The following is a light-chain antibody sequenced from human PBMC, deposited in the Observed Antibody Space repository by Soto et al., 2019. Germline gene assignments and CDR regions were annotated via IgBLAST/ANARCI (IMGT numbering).Light chain of an antibody. CDR1: QSISTY. J-gene: IGKJ2*01. CDR3: QQSYTIPYT. V-gene: IGKV1-39*01. CDR2: TAS. Sequence: DIQMTQSPSSLPASVGDRVTLTCRASQSISTYLNWYQQKPGKAPKLLIYTASSLQSGVPSRLSGSGSGTDFTLIISSLQPEDFATYYCQQSYTIPYTFGQGTKLEIK.